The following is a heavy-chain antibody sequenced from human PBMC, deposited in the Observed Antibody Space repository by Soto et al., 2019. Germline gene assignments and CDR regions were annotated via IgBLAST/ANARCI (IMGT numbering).Heavy chain of an antibody. J-gene: IGHJ6*02. CDR2: IDTDHTT. D-gene: IGHD3-10*01. Sequence: GESLKISCAASGFTVASYYTTWVRQTPGKGLEWVSLIDTDHTTYYADSVKGRFTISRDNSKNTLYLQMNSLRAEDTAVYYCARDRITMVRGPTYYYYGMDVWGQGTTVTVSS. V-gene: IGHV3-66*01. CDR3: ARDRITMVRGPTYYYYGMDV. CDR1: GFTVASYY.